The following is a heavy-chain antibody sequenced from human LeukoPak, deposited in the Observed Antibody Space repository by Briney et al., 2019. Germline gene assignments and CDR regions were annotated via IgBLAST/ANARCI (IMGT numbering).Heavy chain of an antibody. J-gene: IGHJ3*02. V-gene: IGHV4-59*01. D-gene: IGHD4-17*01. CDR2: IYYSGST. CDR3: TREYGFMTTVFHAFDI. Sequence: SETLSLTCTVSGDSISTYYWSWIRQPPGKGLEWIGYIYYSGSTNYNPSLKSRVTISVDTSKNQFSLKLSSVTAADTAVYYCTREYGFMTTVFHAFDIWGQGTMVTVSS. CDR1: GDSISTYY.